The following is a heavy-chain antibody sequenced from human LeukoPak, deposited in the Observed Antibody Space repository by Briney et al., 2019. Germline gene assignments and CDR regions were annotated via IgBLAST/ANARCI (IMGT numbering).Heavy chain of an antibody. D-gene: IGHD4-17*01. Sequence: SETLSLTCAVYGGSSSGYYWSWIRQPPGKGLEWIGEINHSGSTNYNPSLKSRVTISVDTSKNQFSLKLSSVTAADTAVYYCASSATVTTIGNFDLWGRGTLVTVSS. CDR2: INHSGST. V-gene: IGHV4-34*01. J-gene: IGHJ2*01. CDR1: GGSSSGYY. CDR3: ASSATVTTIGNFDL.